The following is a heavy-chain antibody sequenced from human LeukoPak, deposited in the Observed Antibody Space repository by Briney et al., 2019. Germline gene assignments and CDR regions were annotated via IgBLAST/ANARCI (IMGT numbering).Heavy chain of an antibody. CDR1: GYIFTGYY. Sequence: ASVKVSCKASGYIFTGYYLHWVRQAPGQGLEWMGWINPNNGGTKSAQKFQGRVTMTRDTSISTAYLELSSLRSDDTAIYYCARGAEQRRLAHFDYWGQGTLVTVSS. CDR3: ARGAEQRRLAHFDY. J-gene: IGHJ4*02. D-gene: IGHD1/OR15-1a*01. V-gene: IGHV1-2*02. CDR2: INPNNGGT.